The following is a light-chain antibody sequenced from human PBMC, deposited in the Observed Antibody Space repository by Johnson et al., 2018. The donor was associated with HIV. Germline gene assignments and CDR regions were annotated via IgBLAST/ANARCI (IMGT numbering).Light chain of an antibody. Sequence: QSVLTQPPSVSAAPGQKVTISCSGSSSNIGNNYVSWYQQLPGTAPKLLIYDNNKRPSGIPDRFSGSKSGTSATLGITGLQPGEEADYYCEKWDSSLSAGVFGTGTKVTVL. CDR1: SSNIGNNY. J-gene: IGLJ1*01. V-gene: IGLV1-51*01. CDR2: DNN. CDR3: EKWDSSLSAGV.